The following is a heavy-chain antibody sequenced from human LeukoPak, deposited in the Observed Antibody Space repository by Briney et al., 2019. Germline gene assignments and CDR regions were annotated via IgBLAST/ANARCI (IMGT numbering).Heavy chain of an antibody. CDR2: ISGSGGST. Sequence: PGGSLRLSCAASGFAFKNFGMSWVRQAPGKGLEWVSGISGSGGSTSNADSVRGRFTIFRDNSKTTLYLQMNSLRVDDMAIYYCAKDLGQQLADAFDVWGQGTLVTVAS. CDR1: GFAFKNFG. CDR3: AKDLGQQLADAFDV. V-gene: IGHV3-23*01. D-gene: IGHD6-13*01. J-gene: IGHJ3*01.